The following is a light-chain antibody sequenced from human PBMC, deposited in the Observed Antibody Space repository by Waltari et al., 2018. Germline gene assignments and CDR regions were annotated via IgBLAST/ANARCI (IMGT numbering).Light chain of an antibody. CDR3: SSYTSSSTRV. CDR1: SSDVGGYNY. J-gene: IGLJ3*02. V-gene: IGLV2-14*01. Sequence: QSALTQPASVSGSPGQSITISCTGTSSDVGGYNYASWYQQPPGNAPKLMIYEVSNRPSGVSNRFSGSKSGNTASLTISGLQAEDEADYYCSSYTSSSTRVFGGGTKLTVL. CDR2: EVS.